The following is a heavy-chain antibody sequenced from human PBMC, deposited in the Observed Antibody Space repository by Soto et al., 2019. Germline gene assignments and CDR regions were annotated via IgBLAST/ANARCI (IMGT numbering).Heavy chain of an antibody. CDR1: GFSLTSPAVG. J-gene: IGHJ4*02. D-gene: IGHD6-19*01. Sequence: QITLKESGPTLVKPTQTLTLTYTFSGFSLTSPAVGVNWIRQPPGKALEWLALIYWDDDKQYSPSLKSRLTITKDTSKNQVVLTMTNMDPVDTATYYCAHGSGWLSDYWGQGTLVTVSS. CDR2: IYWDDDK. V-gene: IGHV2-5*02. CDR3: AHGSGWLSDY.